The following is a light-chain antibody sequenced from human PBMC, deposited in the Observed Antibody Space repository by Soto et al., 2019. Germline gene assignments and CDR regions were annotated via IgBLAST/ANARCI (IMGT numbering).Light chain of an antibody. V-gene: IGKV1-5*03. Sequence: DIQMTQSPSTLSASVGDRVTITCRASQSVRTWLAWYQQKPGKAPKLLIYKASTLESGVPSRFSGSGSGTEFTLTISSLQPDDFATYYCQQYNDYSTFGQGTQVETK. CDR2: KAS. J-gene: IGKJ1*01. CDR1: QSVRTW. CDR3: QQYNDYST.